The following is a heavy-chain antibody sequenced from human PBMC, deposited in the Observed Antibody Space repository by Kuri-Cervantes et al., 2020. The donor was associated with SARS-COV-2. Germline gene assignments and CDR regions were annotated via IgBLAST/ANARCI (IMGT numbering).Heavy chain of an antibody. CDR3: ARSRGAIFAVIFNYIDY. D-gene: IGHD3-3*01. CDR1: GGSISSHY. V-gene: IGHV4-59*11. Sequence: GSLRLSCTVSGGSISSHYWSWIRQPPGKGLEWIGYIYYSGSTNYNPSLKSRVTISVDTSKNQFSLKLSSVTAADTAVYYCARSRGAIFAVIFNYIDYWGQGTLVTVSS. J-gene: IGHJ4*02. CDR2: IYYSGST.